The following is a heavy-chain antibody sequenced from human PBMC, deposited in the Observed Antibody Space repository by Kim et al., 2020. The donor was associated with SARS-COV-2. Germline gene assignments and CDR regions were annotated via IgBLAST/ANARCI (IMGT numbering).Heavy chain of an antibody. CDR1: GYSFTSYW. J-gene: IGHJ5*02. CDR2: IYPGDSDT. V-gene: IGHV5-51*01. CDR3: ARHGGDIVVVPAAIWSLGWFDP. Sequence: GGSLRLSCKGSGYSFTSYWIGWVCQMPGKGLEWMGIIYPGDSDTRYSPSFQGQVTISADKSISTAYLQWSSLKASDTAMYYCARHGGDIVVVPAAIWSLGWFDPWGQGTLVTVSS. D-gene: IGHD2-2*01.